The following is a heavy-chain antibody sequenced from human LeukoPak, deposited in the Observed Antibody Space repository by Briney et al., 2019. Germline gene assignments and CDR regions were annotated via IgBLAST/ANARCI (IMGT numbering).Heavy chain of an antibody. D-gene: IGHD5-18*01. J-gene: IGHJ4*02. Sequence: GASVKVSCKASGYTFTRHYMHWVRQAPGQGLEWMGLINPTGDATRYASKFRGRLTMTRDTSTSTAYMELRSLRSDDTAVYYCARDRKVVSTNLNRDLYSYGYDYWGQGTLVTVSS. CDR2: INPTGDAT. CDR3: ARDRKVVSTNLNRDLYSYGYDY. V-gene: IGHV1-46*01. CDR1: GYTFTRHY.